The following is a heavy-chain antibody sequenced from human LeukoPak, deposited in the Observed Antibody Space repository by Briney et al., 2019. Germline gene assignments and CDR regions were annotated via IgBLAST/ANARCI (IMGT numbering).Heavy chain of an antibody. Sequence: PGGSLRLSCAASGFTFSNYAMSWVRQAPGEGLEWVSVISGSSGSTYYADSVTGRFNISRDNSKNTLYLQMNSLRVEDTAVYYCAKGEGYYYDSSGYYSSFDYWGQGTLVTVSS. CDR3: AKGEGYYYDSSGYYSSFDY. V-gene: IGHV3-23*01. J-gene: IGHJ4*02. D-gene: IGHD3-22*01. CDR1: GFTFSNYA. CDR2: ISGSSGST.